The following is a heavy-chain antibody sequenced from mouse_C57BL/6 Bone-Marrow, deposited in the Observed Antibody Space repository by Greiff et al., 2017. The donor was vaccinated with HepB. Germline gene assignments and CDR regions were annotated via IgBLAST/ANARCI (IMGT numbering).Heavy chain of an antibody. Sequence: EVKLMESGGDLVKPGGSLKLSCAASGFTFSSYGMSWVRQTPDKRLEWVATISSGGSYTYYPDSVKGRCTISGDNAKNTLYLQMSSLKSEDTAMYYCARGGYDSGEGAWFACGGKGTLVTVS. V-gene: IGHV5-6*01. CDR2: ISSGGSYT. CDR1: GFTFSSYG. J-gene: IGHJ3*01. CDR3: ARGGYDSGEGAWFAC. D-gene: IGHD2-3*01.